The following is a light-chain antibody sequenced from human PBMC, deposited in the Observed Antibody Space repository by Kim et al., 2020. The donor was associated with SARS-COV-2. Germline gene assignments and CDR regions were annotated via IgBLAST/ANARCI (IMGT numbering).Light chain of an antibody. J-gene: IGLJ2*01. V-gene: IGLV3-1*01. CDR2: QDT. CDR3: QAWDSSTVV. Sequence: VSPGQTATITCSGDKLGDKYACWYQQKPGQSPVLVIYQDTKRPSGIPERFSGSNSGNTATLTISGTQAMDEADYYCQAWDSSTVVFGGGTQLTVL. CDR1: KLGDKY.